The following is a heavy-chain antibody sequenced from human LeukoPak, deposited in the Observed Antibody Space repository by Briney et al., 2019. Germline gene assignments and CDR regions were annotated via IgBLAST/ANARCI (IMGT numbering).Heavy chain of an antibody. CDR2: INHGEST. CDR3: ARGRTYYYDTSGYYPSIYYGMDV. CDR1: GGSFSGYY. Sequence: TSETLSLTCAVSGGSFSGYYWYWIRQPPGKGLEWIGEINHGESTDYNPSLKSRATLSVDTSKNQFSLKLTSVTAADTAVYYCARGRTYYYDTSGYYPSIYYGMDVWGQGTTVIVSS. D-gene: IGHD3-22*01. J-gene: IGHJ6*02. V-gene: IGHV4-34*01.